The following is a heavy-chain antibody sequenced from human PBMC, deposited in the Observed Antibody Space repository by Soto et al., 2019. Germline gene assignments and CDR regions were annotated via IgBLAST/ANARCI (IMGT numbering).Heavy chain of an antibody. CDR3: ARAPGYCSGGSCYSSAFDI. D-gene: IGHD2-15*01. J-gene: IGHJ3*02. V-gene: IGHV1-18*01. CDR1: GYTFTSYG. Sequence: ASVKVSCKASGYTFTSYGISCVRQAPGQGLEWMGWISAYNGNTNYAQKLQGRVTMTTDTSTSTAYMELRSLRSDDTAVYYCARAPGYCSGGSCYSSAFDIWGQGTMVTVSS. CDR2: ISAYNGNT.